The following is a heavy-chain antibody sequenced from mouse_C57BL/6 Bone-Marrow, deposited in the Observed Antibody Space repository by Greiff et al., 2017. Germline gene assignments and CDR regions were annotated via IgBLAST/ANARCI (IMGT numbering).Heavy chain of an antibody. D-gene: IGHD6-1*01. CDR3: ERPGCSEYFDY. CDR1: GFTFSNYG. CDR2: ISSGSSTI. J-gene: IGHJ2*01. V-gene: IGHV5-17*01. Sequence: EVKVVESGGGLVKPGGSLKLSCAASGFTFSNYGMHWVRQAPEKGLEWVAYISSGSSTIYYADKVKGRFTISRDNAKTTLFLQMTSLRSEDTAMYYCERPGCSEYFDYGGQGTTITVSS.